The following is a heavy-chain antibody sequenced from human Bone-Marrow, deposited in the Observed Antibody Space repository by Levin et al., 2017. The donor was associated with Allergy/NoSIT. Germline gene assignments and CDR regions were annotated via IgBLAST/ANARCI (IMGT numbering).Heavy chain of an antibody. CDR2: IGLTDSTI. CDR3: AIRSCSSSSCYSSGDYYYYAMDF. J-gene: IGHJ6*02. D-gene: IGHD2-2*01. Sequence: PGESLKISCAASGFIFTSYPMNWVRQAPGKGLEWVSYIGLTDSTIYYADSVKGRFTISRDNARQSLYLQMNNLRAEDTAVYYCAIRSCSSSSCYSSGDYYYYAMDFSCQGTTVTVSS. V-gene: IGHV3-48*01. CDR1: GFIFTSYP.